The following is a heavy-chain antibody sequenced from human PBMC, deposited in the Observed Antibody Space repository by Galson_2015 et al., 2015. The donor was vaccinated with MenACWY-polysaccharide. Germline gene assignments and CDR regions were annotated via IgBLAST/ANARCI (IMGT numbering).Heavy chain of an antibody. D-gene: IGHD6-13*01. V-gene: IGHV3-9*01. CDR1: GFRFEDYA. CDR3: VKGLASIPGIAAGGFDP. CDR2: ISWKSITM. J-gene: IGHJ5*02. Sequence: SLRLSCAAYGFRFEDYAMHWVRHAPGQGLEWVTGISWKSITMGQADAVKGRSTISRDNAKNSIYLQMNSLEPEDTAVYYCVKGLASIPGIAAGGFDPWGQGTLVTVSS.